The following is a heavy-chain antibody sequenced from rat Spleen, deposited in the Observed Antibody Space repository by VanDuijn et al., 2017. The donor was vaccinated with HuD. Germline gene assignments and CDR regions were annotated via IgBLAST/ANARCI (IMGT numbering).Heavy chain of an antibody. V-gene: IGHV5-19*01. J-gene: IGHJ2*01. CDR1: GFTFSNYG. D-gene: IGHD1-4*01. CDR3: AREAGIPFHYFDY. CDR2: ISPSGGST. Sequence: EVQLVESGGGLVQPGRSMKLSCAASGFTFSNYGMHWIRQASTKGLDWVASISPSGGSTHYRDSAKGRFTISRDNAKNTLYLQMDSLRSGDTATYYCAREAGIPFHYFDYWGQGVMVTVSS.